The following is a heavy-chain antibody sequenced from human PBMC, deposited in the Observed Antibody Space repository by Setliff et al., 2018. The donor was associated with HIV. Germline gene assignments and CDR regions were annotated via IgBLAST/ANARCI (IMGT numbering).Heavy chain of an antibody. V-gene: IGHV4-4*09. CDR2: IYNSAST. CDR1: GDSISTDY. D-gene: IGHD5-18*01. J-gene: IGHJ4*02. CDR3: ARRDGYSYGFYFDY. Sequence: PSETLSLTCTVSGDSISTDYWTWIRQPPGKGLKWIGCIYNSASTSYNPSLKSRVTISVDTSKNQFSLKLSSVTAADTAVYYCARRDGYSYGFYFDYWGQGTLVTVSS.